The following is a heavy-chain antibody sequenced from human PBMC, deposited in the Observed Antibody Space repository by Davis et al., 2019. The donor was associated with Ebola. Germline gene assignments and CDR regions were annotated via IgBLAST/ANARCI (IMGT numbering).Heavy chain of an antibody. CDR3: ARDGTLYARYYFDY. D-gene: IGHD1-14*01. CDR2: IWYDGSNK. J-gene: IGHJ4*02. Sequence: PGGSLRLSCAASGFTFSSYGMHWVRQAPGKGLEWVAVIWYDGSNKYYADSVKGRFTISRDNSKNTLYLQMNSLRAEDTAVYYCARDGTLYARYYFDYWGQGTLVTVSS. CDR1: GFTFSSYG. V-gene: IGHV3-33*01.